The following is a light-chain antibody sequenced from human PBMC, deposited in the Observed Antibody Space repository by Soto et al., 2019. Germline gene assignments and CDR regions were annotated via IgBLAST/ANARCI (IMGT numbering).Light chain of an antibody. CDR2: DAS. V-gene: IGKV3-11*01. J-gene: IGKJ4*01. CDR3: QQRSNWPLLT. CDR1: QNIRTY. Sequence: EIVLTQSPATLSLSPGERATLSCRASQNIRTYLAWYQQKPGQAPRLLIYDASNRATGIPARFSGSGSGTDFTLTISSLEPEDFAVYYCQQRSNWPLLTFGGGTKVDI.